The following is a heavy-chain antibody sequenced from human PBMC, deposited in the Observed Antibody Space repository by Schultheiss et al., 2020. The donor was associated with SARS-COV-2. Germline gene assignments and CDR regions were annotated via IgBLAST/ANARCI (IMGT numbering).Heavy chain of an antibody. V-gene: IGHV3-33*01. CDR3: ARDLAGTNDY. D-gene: IGHD1-1*01. Sequence: GGSLRLSCAASGFTFSIYGMHWVRQAPGKGLEWVAVIWYDGSNKYYADSVKGRFTISRDNSKNTLYLQMNSLRAEDTAVYHCARDLAGTNDYWGQGTLVTVSS. CDR2: IWYDGSNK. J-gene: IGHJ4*02. CDR1: GFTFSIYG.